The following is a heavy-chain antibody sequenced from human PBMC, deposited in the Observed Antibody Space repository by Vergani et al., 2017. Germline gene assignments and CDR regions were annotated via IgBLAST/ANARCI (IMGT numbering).Heavy chain of an antibody. D-gene: IGHD6-19*01. Sequence: QLQLQESGPGLVKPSETLSLTCTVSGGSISSSSYYWGWIRQPPGKGLEWIGSSYYSWSTYYNPSLKSRVTISVDTSKNQFSLKLSSVTAADTAVYYCARLRVAGTGGDYWGQGTLVTVSS. V-gene: IGHV4-39*01. CDR2: SYYSWST. CDR1: GGSISSSSYY. CDR3: ARLRVAGTGGDY. J-gene: IGHJ4*02.